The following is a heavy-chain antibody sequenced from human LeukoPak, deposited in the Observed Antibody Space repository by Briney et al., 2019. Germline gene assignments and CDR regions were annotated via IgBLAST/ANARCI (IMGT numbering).Heavy chain of an antibody. CDR3: ARQYFLILSLYYFDY. D-gene: IGHD3-10*02. CDR2: IYYSGST. V-gene: IGHV4-39*01. CDR1: GGSISSSSYY. J-gene: IGHJ4*02. Sequence: KPSETLSLTCTVSGGSISSSSYYWGWIRQPPGKGLEWIGSIYYSGSTYYNPSLKSRVTISVDTSKNQFSLKLSSVTAADTAVYYRARQYFLILSLYYFDYWGQGTLVTVSS.